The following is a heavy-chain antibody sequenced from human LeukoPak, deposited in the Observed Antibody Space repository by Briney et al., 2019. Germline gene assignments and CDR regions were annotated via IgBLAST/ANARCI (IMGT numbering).Heavy chain of an antibody. CDR3: VIGYDSSGSTYFDY. CDR2: INSDGSST. D-gene: IGHD3-22*01. J-gene: IGHJ4*02. CDR1: GFTFSSYW. V-gene: IGHV3-74*01. Sequence: GGSLRLSCAASGFTFSSYWMSWVRQAPGRGLLWVSRINSDGSSTSYADSVKGRFTISRDNAKNTLYLQMNSLRAEDTAVYYCVIGYDSSGSTYFDYWGRGTLVTVSS.